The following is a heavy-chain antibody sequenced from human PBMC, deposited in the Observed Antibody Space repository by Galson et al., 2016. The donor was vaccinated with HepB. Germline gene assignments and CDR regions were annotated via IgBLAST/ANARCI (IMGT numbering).Heavy chain of an antibody. Sequence: SVKVSCKASGYTFSGYHMHWVRQAPGQGLEWMGWINPNSSGTDYAQKFQGRVTMTRETSINTAYMELRSLTSDDTAVYYCVRDHRVGENYYGMDVWGHGTTVIVS. V-gene: IGHV1-2*02. CDR2: INPNSSGT. J-gene: IGHJ6*02. CDR1: GYTFSGYH. D-gene: IGHD3-10*01. CDR3: VRDHRVGENYYGMDV.